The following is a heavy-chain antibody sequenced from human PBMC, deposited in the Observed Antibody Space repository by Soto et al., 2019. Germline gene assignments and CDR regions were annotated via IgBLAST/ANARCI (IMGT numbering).Heavy chain of an antibody. CDR1: GFTFSSYA. CDR3: AKDLRGVRRGSDY. CDR2: ISGSGGST. V-gene: IGHV3-23*01. Sequence: GGSLRLSCAASGFTFSSYAMSWVRQAPGKWLEWVSAISGSGGSTYYADSVKGRFTISRDNSKNTLYLQMNSLRAEDTAVYYCAKDLRGVRRGSDYWGQGTLVNVSS. D-gene: IGHD3-10*01. J-gene: IGHJ4*02.